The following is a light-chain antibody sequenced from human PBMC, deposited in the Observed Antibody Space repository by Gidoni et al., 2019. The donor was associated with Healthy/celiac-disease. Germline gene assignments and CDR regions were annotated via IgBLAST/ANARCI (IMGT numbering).Light chain of an antibody. J-gene: IGKJ1*01. CDR3: QQYNNWPRT. CDR2: GAS. CDR1: QSVSSN. Sequence: EIAMTQSPATLSVSPGERATLTRRASQSVSSNLAWYQQKPGQAPGLLIYGASTRATGIPARFSGSGSGTEFTLTISSLQSEDFAVYYCQQYNNWPRTFGQGTKVEIK. V-gene: IGKV3-15*01.